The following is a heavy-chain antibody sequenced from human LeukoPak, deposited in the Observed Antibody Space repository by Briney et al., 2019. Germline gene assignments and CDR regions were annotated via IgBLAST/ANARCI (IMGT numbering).Heavy chain of an antibody. D-gene: IGHD2-15*01. V-gene: IGHV4-34*01. J-gene: IGHJ4*02. Sequence: SETLSLTCAVYGGSFSGYYWSWIRQPPGKGLEWTGEINHSGSTNYNPSLKSRVTISVDTSKHQFSLKLSSVTAADTAVYYCARGLYCSGGSCYSAWFGYWGQGTLVTVSS. CDR3: ARGLYCSGGSCYSAWFGY. CDR1: GGSFSGYY. CDR2: INHSGST.